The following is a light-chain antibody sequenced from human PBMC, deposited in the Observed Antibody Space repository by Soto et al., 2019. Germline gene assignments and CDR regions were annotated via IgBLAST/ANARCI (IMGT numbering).Light chain of an antibody. CDR1: QSVSSN. CDR2: GAS. J-gene: IGKJ1*01. Sequence: EIVRTQSPATLSLSPGGRPTLSCRTSQSVSSNLAWYQQKPGQAPRLLIYGASTRATGIPARFSGSGSGTEFTLTISSLQSEDFAVYYCQQYNNWPRTFGQGTMVDVK. CDR3: QQYNNWPRT. V-gene: IGKV3-15*01.